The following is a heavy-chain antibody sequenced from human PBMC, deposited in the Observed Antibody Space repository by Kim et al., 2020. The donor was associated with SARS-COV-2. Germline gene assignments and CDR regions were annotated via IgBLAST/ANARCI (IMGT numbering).Heavy chain of an antibody. J-gene: IGHJ4*02. Sequence: GGSLRLSCSASGFSFSNYAMSWVRQAPGKGPEWVAAVNNGGNPYYADTVRGRFIVSRDNTKNTLSLQMTSLRAEDTALYYCAKDHPSSGWPTFDYWGQGTQFTVSS. CDR1: GFSFSNYA. V-gene: IGHV3-23*01. D-gene: IGHD6-19*01. CDR3: AKDHPSSGWPTFDY. CDR2: VNNGGNP.